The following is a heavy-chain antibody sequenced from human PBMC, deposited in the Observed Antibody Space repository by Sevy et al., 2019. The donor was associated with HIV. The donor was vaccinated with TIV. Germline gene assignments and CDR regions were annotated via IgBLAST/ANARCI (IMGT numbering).Heavy chain of an antibody. V-gene: IGHV3-30*18. J-gene: IGHJ6*02. D-gene: IGHD5-18*01. CDR2: ISYDGSNK. CDR3: AKPRYSYGYRGDYYGTDV. Sequence: GGSLRLSCAASGFTFSSYGMHWVRQAPGKGLEWVAVISYDGSNKYYADSVKGRFTISRDNSKNTLYLQMNSLRAEDTAVYYCAKPRYSYGYRGDYYGTDVWGQGTTVTVSS. CDR1: GFTFSSYG.